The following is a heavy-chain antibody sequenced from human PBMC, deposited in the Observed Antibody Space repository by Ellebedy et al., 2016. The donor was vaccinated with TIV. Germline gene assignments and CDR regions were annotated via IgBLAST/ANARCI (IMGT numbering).Heavy chain of an antibody. CDR3: AKGTYYDFWSGSRGGWFDP. Sequence: GGSLRLXCAASGFSFSGYAMSWVRQAPGKGLEWVSAISYNSANTHYADSIKGRFTISRDNSNNTLYLEMHSLRAEDTAIYYCAKGTYYDFWSGSRGGWFDPWGRGTLVNVSS. CDR1: GFSFSGYA. V-gene: IGHV3-23*01. D-gene: IGHD3-3*01. CDR2: ISYNSANT. J-gene: IGHJ5*02.